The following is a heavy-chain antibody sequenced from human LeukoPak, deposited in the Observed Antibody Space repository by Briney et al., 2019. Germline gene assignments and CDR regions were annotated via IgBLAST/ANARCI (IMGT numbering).Heavy chain of an antibody. Sequence: ASVKVSCKTSGYTFTTYDINWVRQATGQGLEWMGWMNPNTGDTGYAQKFQGRVTLTRNTSISTAYMELSSLRSEDTAVYYCARDPYYGSGGYRYGMDVWGKGTTVTISS. V-gene: IGHV1-8*01. CDR2: MNPNTGDT. D-gene: IGHD3-10*01. J-gene: IGHJ6*04. CDR1: GYTFTTYD. CDR3: ARDPYYGSGGYRYGMDV.